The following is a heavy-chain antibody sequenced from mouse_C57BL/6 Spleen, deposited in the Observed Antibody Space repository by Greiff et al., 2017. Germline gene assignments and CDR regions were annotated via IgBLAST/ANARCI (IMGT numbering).Heavy chain of an antibody. V-gene: IGHV1-82*01. CDR1: GYAFSSSW. CDR3: ARTPAPVGGMDY. D-gene: IGHD1-1*01. CDR2: IYPGDGDT. Sequence: QVQLQQSGPELVKPGASVKISCKASGYAFSSSWMNWVKQRPGKGLEWIGRIYPGDGDTNYNGKFKGKATLTADKSSSTAYMQLSSLTSEDSAVYFCARTPAPVGGMDYWGQGTSVTVSS. J-gene: IGHJ4*01.